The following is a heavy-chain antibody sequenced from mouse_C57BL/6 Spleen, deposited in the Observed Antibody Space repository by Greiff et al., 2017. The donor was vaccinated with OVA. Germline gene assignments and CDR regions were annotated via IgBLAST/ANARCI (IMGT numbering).Heavy chain of an antibody. CDR1: GYTFTGYW. CDR3: ARLSPEAMDY. V-gene: IGHV1-69*01. J-gene: IGHJ4*01. Sequence: QVKLQQPGAELVMPGASVKLSCTASGYTFTGYWMHWVKQRPGQGLEWIGDLDPSDSYTNYNQKFQGKSTLTVDKSSSTAYMQLSSLTSEDSAVYYCARLSPEAMDYWGQGTSVTVSS. CDR2: LDPSDSYT.